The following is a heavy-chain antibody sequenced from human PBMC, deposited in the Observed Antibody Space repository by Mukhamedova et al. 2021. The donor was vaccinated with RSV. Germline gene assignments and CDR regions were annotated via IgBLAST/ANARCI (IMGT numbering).Heavy chain of an antibody. V-gene: IGHV3-23*01. J-gene: IGHJ4*02. D-gene: IGHD6-6*01. Sequence: GLEWVSTISGSGGSPDYADSVMGRFTVSRYNSKNALYLQMNSLRAEDTAVYFCAKRPTATYTSSSHFFDYWGQGALVTVSS. CDR3: AKRPTATYTSSSHFFDY. CDR2: ISGSGGSP.